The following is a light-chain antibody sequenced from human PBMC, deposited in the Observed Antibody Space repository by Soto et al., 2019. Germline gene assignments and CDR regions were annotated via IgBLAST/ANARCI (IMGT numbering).Light chain of an antibody. CDR2: CAA. Sequence: MNQSPTTLSASPRETATLSCRASQSVSRNLAWYQQKPGQPARLLIYCAATRATGIPARCSSSGASTTDTLPIISWLYEEDFAYYCQQQNNRPPWTFGQGTKVDIK. CDR3: QQQNNRPPWT. V-gene: IGKV3-15*01. CDR1: QSVSRN. J-gene: IGKJ1*01.